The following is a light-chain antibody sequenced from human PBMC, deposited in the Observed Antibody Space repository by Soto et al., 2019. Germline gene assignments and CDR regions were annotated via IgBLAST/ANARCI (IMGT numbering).Light chain of an antibody. V-gene: IGKV1-5*01. CDR1: QTFNSW. J-gene: IGKJ1*01. Sequence: DIQMTQSPSRMYASVGDTITITCRARQTFNSWGTWYQQKPGKAPKLLIYEAFTLQSGVSSRFSGNGSGTEFSLTISSLQADDFGSYYCQHYSTWTFGPGTKVEI. CDR2: EAF. CDR3: QHYSTWT.